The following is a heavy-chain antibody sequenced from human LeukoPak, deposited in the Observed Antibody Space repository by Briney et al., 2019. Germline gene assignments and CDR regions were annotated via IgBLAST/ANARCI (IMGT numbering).Heavy chain of an antibody. CDR2: IYTSGST. CDR1: GGSISSYY. J-gene: IGHJ4*02. V-gene: IGHV4-4*07. Sequence: SETLSLTCTVSGGSISSYYWSWIRQPAGKGLEWIGRIYTSGSTNYNPSLKSRVTMSVDTSKNQFSLKLSSVIAADTAVYYCARDGWFGELFSFDYWGQGTLVTVSS. D-gene: IGHD3-10*01. CDR3: ARDGWFGELFSFDY.